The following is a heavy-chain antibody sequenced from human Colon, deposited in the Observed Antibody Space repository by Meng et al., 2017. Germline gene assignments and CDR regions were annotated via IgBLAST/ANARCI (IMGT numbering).Heavy chain of an antibody. CDR1: RHSILSGHF. CDR2: NYHTGTT. V-gene: IGHV4-38-2*01. J-gene: IGHJ4*02. D-gene: IGHD5-18*01. CDR3: AADSRMVNFYY. Sequence: SETLSLTCDVSRHSILSGHFFGWIRQPPGKGLQWIGTNYHTGTTYSTPSLQSRVTISVDTSKNQFSLRLSSVTAADTAVYYCAADSRMVNFYYWGQGTLVTVSS.